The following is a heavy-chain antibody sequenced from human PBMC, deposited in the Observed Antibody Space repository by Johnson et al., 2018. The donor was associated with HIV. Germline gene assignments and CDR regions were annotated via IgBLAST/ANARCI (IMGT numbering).Heavy chain of an antibody. CDR2: IYSGGST. J-gene: IGHJ3*02. D-gene: IGHD3-16*01. CDR1: GFTVSSNY. V-gene: IGHV3-66*04. CDR3: AKPPSMGADAFDI. Sequence: VQLVESGGGLVQPGGSLRLSCAASGFTVSSNYMSWVRQAPGKGLEWVSVIYSGGSTYYADSVTGRFTISRDNPKNTLYLQMNSLRAEDTGVYYCAKPPSMGADAFDIWGQGTMVTVSS.